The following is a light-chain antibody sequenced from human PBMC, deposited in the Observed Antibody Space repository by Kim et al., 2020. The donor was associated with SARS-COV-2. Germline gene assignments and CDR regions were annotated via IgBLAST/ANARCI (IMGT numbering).Light chain of an antibody. V-gene: IGKV3-20*01. CDR1: HKITIDY. CDR2: SVS. Sequence: EIMLTQSPDTLSLSPGERATLSCRASHKITIDYLSWYQQRPGQAPRLIIYSVSTRAAGITHRFSGGGSGTDFPLTISWLEPENFAVYYCDNYRDSLWSVGRGTK. CDR3: DNYRDSLWS. J-gene: IGKJ1*01.